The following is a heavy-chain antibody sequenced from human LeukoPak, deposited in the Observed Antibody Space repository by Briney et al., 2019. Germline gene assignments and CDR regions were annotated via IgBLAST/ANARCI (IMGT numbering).Heavy chain of an antibody. D-gene: IGHD1-7*01. J-gene: IGHJ1*01. CDR1: GGSISSYY. CDR2: IYYSGST. V-gene: IGHV4-59*01. Sequence: SETLSLTCTVSGGSISSYYWSWIRQPPGKGLEWIGYIYYSGSTNYNPSLKSRVTISVDTSKNQFSLKLSSVTAADTAVYYCAREHNWNYVAYFQHWGQGTLVAVSS. CDR3: AREHNWNYVAYFQH.